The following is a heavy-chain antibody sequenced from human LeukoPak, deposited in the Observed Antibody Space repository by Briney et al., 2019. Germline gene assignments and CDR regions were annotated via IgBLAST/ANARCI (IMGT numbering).Heavy chain of an antibody. CDR1: GYSFTHHN. CDR3: ARVLSAVTSTFDY. CDR2: IKPNNGDT. Sequence: ASVKVSCKASGYSFTHHNVHWVRQAPGQALEWMGWIKPNNGDTKFSQKFQDRVTLTSDTSIDTAYMEMSGLTSYDTAIYYCARVLSAVTSTFDYWGQGTLVTVSS. D-gene: IGHD4-17*01. V-gene: IGHV1-2*02. J-gene: IGHJ4*02.